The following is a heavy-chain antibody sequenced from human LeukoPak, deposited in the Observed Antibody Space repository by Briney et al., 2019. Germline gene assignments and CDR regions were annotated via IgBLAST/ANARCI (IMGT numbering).Heavy chain of an antibody. J-gene: IGHJ5*02. Sequence: SETLSLTCTVSGGSISSSSYYWGWIRQPPGKGLEWIGSIYYSGSTYYNPSLKSRVTISVDTSKNQFSLKLSSVTAADTAVYYCARLLAYIRNWFDAWGQGTLVTVSS. D-gene: IGHD3-16*01. CDR1: GGSISSSSYY. V-gene: IGHV4-39*01. CDR2: IYYSGST. CDR3: ARLLAYIRNWFDA.